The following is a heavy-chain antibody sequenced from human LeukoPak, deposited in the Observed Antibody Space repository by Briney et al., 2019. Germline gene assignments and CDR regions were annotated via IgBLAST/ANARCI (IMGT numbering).Heavy chain of an antibody. D-gene: IGHD2-15*01. CDR1: GFIFGNYA. CDR2: ISGSGSNT. CDR3: ARPSCSGGSCYPYYFDY. J-gene: IGHJ4*02. Sequence: GGSLRLSCAASGFIFGNYAMSWVRQAPGKGLEWVSGISGSGSNTYYADSVKGRFTVSRDNSKNTLYLQMNSLRAEDTAVYYCARPSCSGGSCYPYYFDYWGQGTLVTVSS. V-gene: IGHV3-23*01.